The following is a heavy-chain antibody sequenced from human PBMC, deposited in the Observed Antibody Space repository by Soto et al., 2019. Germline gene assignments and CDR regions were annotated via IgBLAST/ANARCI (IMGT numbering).Heavy chain of an antibody. V-gene: IGHV3-23*01. J-gene: IGHJ4*02. CDR1: GFSFREYG. D-gene: IGHD4-17*01. CDR2: IIGNGDTT. Sequence: EVQLLEAGGGLVQPGGSLRLSCAASGFSFREYGLSWVRQAPGKGLEWLSAIIGNGDTTYYADSVRGRFTISRDNSKNTLYLQLNDLGAEDTAIYYCAKDYDYGDSLPFDYWGQGTLVTVSS. CDR3: AKDYDYGDSLPFDY.